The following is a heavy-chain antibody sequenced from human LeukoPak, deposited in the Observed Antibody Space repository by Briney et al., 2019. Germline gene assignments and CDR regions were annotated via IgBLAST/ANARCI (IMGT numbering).Heavy chain of an antibody. CDR3: ARDWYSSGWYRFDY. J-gene: IGHJ4*02. V-gene: IGHV6-1*01. CDR1: GDSVSSNSAT. Sequence: SQTLSLTCAISGDSVSSNSATWNWIRQSPSRGLEWLGRTYYRSKCSNDYAGSVKSRITINPDTSKNQFSLQLNSVTPEDTAVYYCARDWYSSGWYRFDYWGQGTLVTVSS. D-gene: IGHD6-19*01. CDR2: TYYRSKCSN.